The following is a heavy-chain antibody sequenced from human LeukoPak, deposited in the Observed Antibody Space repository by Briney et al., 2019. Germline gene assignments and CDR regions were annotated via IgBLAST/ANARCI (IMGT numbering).Heavy chain of an antibody. CDR1: GGSISSYY. V-gene: IGHV4-59*01. CDR2: IYYSGST. CDR3: ARYTRAFDI. J-gene: IGHJ3*02. Sequence: PSETLSLTCTVTGGSISSYYWSWIRQPPGKGLEWIGYIYYSGSTNYNPSLKSRVTISVDTSKNQFSLKLSSVTAADTAVYYCARYTRAFDIWGQGTMVTVSS.